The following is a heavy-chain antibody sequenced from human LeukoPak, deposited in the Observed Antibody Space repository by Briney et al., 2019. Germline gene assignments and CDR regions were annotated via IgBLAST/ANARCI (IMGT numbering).Heavy chain of an antibody. J-gene: IGHJ4*02. CDR2: ISYDGSNK. Sequence: GRSLRLSCAASGFTFSSYAMHWVRQAPGKGLEWVAVISYDGSNKYYADSVKGRFTISRDNSKNTLYLQMNSLRAEDTAVYYCAREPGTVTRDYFDYWGQGTLVTVSS. CDR3: AREPGTVTRDYFDY. D-gene: IGHD4-17*01. V-gene: IGHV3-30-3*01. CDR1: GFTFSSYA.